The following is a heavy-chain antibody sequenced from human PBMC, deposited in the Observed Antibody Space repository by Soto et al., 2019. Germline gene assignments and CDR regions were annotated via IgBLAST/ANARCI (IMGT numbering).Heavy chain of an antibody. CDR1: GFTFGDYA. D-gene: IGHD6-19*01. CDR3: TRDPRLSTGYYFDY. V-gene: IGHV3-49*03. CDR2: IRSKAYGGTT. Sequence: GGSLRLSCTASGFTFGDYAMSWFRQAPGKGLEWVGFIRSKAYGGTTEYAASVKGRFTISRDDSKSIAYLQMNSLKTEDTAVYYCTRDPRLSTGYYFDYWGQGTLVTVSS. J-gene: IGHJ4*02.